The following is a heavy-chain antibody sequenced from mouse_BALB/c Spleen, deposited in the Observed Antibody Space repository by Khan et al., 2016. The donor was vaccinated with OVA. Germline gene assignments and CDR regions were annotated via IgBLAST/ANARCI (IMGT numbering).Heavy chain of an antibody. CDR2: INPINGCT. D-gene: IGHD2-12*01. Sequence: QVQLKQSGPELARPGASVKMSCKASGYTFTSYTIHWIILRPGKGLEWIGFINPINGCTNYNQKFKDKATLTADKSSTTVYLQLSSLTSDDSAVYNWFRAGADNVNDGWLAYGGQGTLVPVPA. V-gene: IGHV1-4*01. J-gene: IGHJ3*01. CDR3: FRAGADNVNDGWLAY. CDR1: GYTFTSYT.